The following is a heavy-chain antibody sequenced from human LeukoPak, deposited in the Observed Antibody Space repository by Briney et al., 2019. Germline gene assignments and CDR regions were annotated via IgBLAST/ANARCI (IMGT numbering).Heavy chain of an antibody. D-gene: IGHD2/OR15-2a*01. J-gene: IGHJ6*03. CDR2: ISSSGSTI. CDR3: ASTSMTLYYYYMDV. V-gene: IGHV3-11*01. CDR1: GFTFSDYY. Sequence: PGGSLRLSCAASGFTFSDYYMSWIRQAPGKGLEWVSYISSSGSTIYYADSVKGRFTISRDNAKNSLYLQMNSLRAEDTAVYYCASTSMTLYYYYMDVWGKGTTVTISS.